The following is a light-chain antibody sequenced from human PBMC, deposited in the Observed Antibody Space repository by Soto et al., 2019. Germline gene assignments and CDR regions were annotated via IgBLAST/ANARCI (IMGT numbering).Light chain of an antibody. Sequence: EIVMTQSPATLSVSPGERATLSCRASQSVSSNLAWYQQKPGQAPRLLIYGASTRATGIPARFSGSGSGTEFTLTISSLQSEDFAVYYCQQYNNWLAFGPGTRWISN. CDR3: QQYNNWLA. V-gene: IGKV3-15*01. CDR1: QSVSSN. J-gene: IGKJ3*01. CDR2: GAS.